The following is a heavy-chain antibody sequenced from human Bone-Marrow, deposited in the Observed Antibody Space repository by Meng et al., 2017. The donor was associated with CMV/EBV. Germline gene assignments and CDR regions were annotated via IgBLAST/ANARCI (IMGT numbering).Heavy chain of an antibody. Sequence: GESLKISCAASGFTFSSYSMNWVRQAPGKGLEWVSSISSSSSYIYYADSVKGRFTISRDNAKNSLYLQMNSLRAEDTALYYCAKDYYFDYWGQGALVTVSS. V-gene: IGHV3-21*04. CDR2: ISSSSSYI. CDR1: GFTFSSYS. J-gene: IGHJ4*02. D-gene: IGHD2-15*01. CDR3: AKDYYFDY.